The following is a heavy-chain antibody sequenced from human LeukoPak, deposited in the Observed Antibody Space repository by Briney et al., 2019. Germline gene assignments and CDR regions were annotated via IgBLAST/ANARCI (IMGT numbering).Heavy chain of an antibody. V-gene: IGHV4-59*12. J-gene: IGHJ5*02. D-gene: IGHD3-9*01. CDR3: ARGERAIFFNWFDP. Sequence: PSETLSLTCTVSGDSLSNNYWSWIRQPPGKGLEWIGHTYYSGSTSYNPSLKSRVTISVDTSKNQFSLKLSSVTAADTAVYYCARGERAIFFNWFDPWGQGTLVTVSS. CDR2: TYYSGST. CDR1: GDSLSNNY.